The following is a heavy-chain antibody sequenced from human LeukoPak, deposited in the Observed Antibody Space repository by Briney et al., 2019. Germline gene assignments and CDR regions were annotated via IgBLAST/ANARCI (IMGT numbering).Heavy chain of an antibody. CDR3: ARDGLRYFDWFNPGPDAFDI. D-gene: IGHD3-9*01. J-gene: IGHJ3*02. CDR1: GFTFSSYW. CDR2: IKQDGSEK. Sequence: PGGSLRLSCAASGFTFSSYWMSWVRQAPGKGLEWVANIKQDGSEKYYVDSVKGRFTISRDNAKNSLYLQMNSLRAEDTAVYYCARDGLRYFDWFNPGPDAFDIWGQGTMVTVSS. V-gene: IGHV3-7*01.